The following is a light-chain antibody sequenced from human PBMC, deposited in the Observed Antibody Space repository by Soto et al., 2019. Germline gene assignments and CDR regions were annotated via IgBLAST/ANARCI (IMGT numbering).Light chain of an antibody. Sequence: EIVMTQSQATLSVSPWERAALSRRASRSVTSSYLAWYQQKPGQPPRLLIYDVSSRATGIPARFSGSGSGTDFTLTISGLEPEDVAVYYCQQRSLGTFGPGTKVD. CDR1: RSVTSSY. V-gene: IGKV3D-20*02. CDR3: QQRSLGT. J-gene: IGKJ3*01. CDR2: DVS.